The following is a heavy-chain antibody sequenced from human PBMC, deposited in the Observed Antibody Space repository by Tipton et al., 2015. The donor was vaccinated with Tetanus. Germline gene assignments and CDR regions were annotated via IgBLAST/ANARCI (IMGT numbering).Heavy chain of an antibody. J-gene: IGHJ4*02. CDR1: GFIFSSYG. V-gene: IGHV3-33*01. CDR3: AREADCRGGSCFSGDFDT. CDR2: SWYGGTDK. D-gene: IGHD2-15*01. Sequence: SLRLSCAASGFIFSSYGIHWVRQAPGKGLEWVAVSWYGGTDKYYADSVKGRFTISRDNSKNTLYLQMNSLRAGDTAVYYCAREADCRGGSCFSGDFDTWGQGTQVTVSP.